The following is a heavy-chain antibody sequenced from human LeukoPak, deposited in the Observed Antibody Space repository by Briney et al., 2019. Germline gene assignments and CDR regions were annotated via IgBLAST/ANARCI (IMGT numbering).Heavy chain of an antibody. CDR2: IKSKTDGGTT. CDR1: GFTFSNAW. J-gene: IGHJ4*02. Sequence: PGGSLRLSCAASGFTFSNAWMSWVRQAPGKGLEWVGRIKSKTDGGTTDYAAPVKGRFTISRDDSKNTLYLQMNSLKTEDTAVYYCTTTAPYCSSTSCYTFDYWGQGTLVTVSS. CDR3: TTTAPYCSSTSCYTFDY. D-gene: IGHD2-2*02. V-gene: IGHV3-15*01.